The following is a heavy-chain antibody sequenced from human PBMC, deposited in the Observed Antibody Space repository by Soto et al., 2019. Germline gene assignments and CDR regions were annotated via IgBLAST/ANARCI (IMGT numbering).Heavy chain of an antibody. Sequence: SETLSLTCTVSGGSISSYYWSWIRQPPGKGLEWIGYIYYSGSTNYNPSLKSRVTISVDTSKNQFSLKLSSVTAADTAVYYCARDHGRGSFEPWGQGTLVTVSS. J-gene: IGHJ5*02. CDR3: ARDHGRGSFEP. D-gene: IGHD3-10*01. CDR2: IYYSGST. CDR1: GGSISSYY. V-gene: IGHV4-59*01.